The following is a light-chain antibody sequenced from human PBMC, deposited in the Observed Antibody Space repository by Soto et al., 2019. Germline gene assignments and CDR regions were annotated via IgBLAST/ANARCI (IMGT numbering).Light chain of an antibody. J-gene: IGKJ1*01. CDR2: RTS. CDR3: MQGTVWPPT. CDR1: QSIVYSDGNAY. V-gene: IGKV2-30*01. Sequence: DVVMTQSPLSLPVTLGQPASISCRSSQSIVYSDGNAYLSWFQQRPGQPPRRLIYRTSNRDSGVPERFSGSGSGTDFTLTISRVEAEDVGVYYCMQGTVWPPTFVRGTKVEIK.